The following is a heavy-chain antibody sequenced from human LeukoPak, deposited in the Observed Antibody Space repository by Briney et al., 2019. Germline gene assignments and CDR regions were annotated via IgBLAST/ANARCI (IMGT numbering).Heavy chain of an antibody. CDR1: GFTFSSYA. V-gene: IGHV3-64D*06. J-gene: IGHJ5*02. CDR3: VKYSNSCYDP. D-gene: IGHD6-13*01. CDR2: ISSSGGGT. Sequence: GGSLRLSCSASGFTFSSYAMHWVRQAPGKGLEYVSAISSSGGGTYYADSVKGRFTISRDNSKNTLYPQMSSLRAEDTAVYYCVKYSNSCYDPWGQGTLVTVSS.